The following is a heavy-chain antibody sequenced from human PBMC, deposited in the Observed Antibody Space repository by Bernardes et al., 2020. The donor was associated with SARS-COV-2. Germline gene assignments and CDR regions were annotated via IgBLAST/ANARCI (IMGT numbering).Heavy chain of an antibody. D-gene: IGHD6-19*01. V-gene: IGHV3-23*01. Sequence: GGSLRLSCAASGFTFSNYAMTWVRQAPGKGLEWVSTISISGGGTFYADSVKGRFTISRDNSKNTLYLQMNSLRAEDTAVYYCARIDEVTGRDYWGQGTLVTVSS. J-gene: IGHJ4*02. CDR1: GFTFSNYA. CDR2: ISISGGGT. CDR3: ARIDEVTGRDY.